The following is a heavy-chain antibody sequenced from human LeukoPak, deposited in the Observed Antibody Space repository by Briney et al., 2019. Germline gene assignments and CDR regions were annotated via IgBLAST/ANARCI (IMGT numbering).Heavy chain of an antibody. CDR1: GDSISNSHW. D-gene: IGHD3-10*01. Sequence: PSGTLSLTCTVSGDSISNSHWWTWVRQPPGKGLEWIGYIYYSGSTNYNPSLKSRVTISVDTSKNQFSLKLSPVTAADTAVYFCARRRLYDSGRFDWGQGTLVTVSS. CDR3: ARRRLYDSGRFD. V-gene: IGHV4-59*11. J-gene: IGHJ4*02. CDR2: IYYSGST.